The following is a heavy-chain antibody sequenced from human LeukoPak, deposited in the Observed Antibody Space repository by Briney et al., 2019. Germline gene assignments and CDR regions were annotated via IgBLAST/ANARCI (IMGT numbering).Heavy chain of an antibody. Sequence: ASVKVSCKASGYTFTSCGISWVRQAPGQGLEWMGWISAYNGNTNYAQKLQGRVTMTTDTSTSTAYMELRSLRSDDTAVYYCARDRIGELYRDWFDPWGQGTLVTVSS. V-gene: IGHV1-18*01. J-gene: IGHJ5*02. CDR2: ISAYNGNT. CDR3: ARDRIGELYRDWFDP. D-gene: IGHD3-10*01. CDR1: GYTFTSCG.